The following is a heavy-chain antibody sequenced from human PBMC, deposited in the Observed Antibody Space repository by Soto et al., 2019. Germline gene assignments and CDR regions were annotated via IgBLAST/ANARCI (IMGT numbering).Heavy chain of an antibody. CDR2: IYYSGRS. CDR3: ARGTMLRGPGYYYAMDV. V-gene: IGHV4-31*03. Sequence: QVQLQESGPGLVKPSQTLSLTCTVSGDSISRSGYFWTWIRQHPGKGLEWIGYIYYSGRSYYNPSLQRRVIISVDTSKNQFSLNLTAVMAADTAVYYCARGTMLRGPGYYYAMDVWGQGTTLTVSS. J-gene: IGHJ6*02. CDR1: GDSISRSGYF. D-gene: IGHD3-10*01.